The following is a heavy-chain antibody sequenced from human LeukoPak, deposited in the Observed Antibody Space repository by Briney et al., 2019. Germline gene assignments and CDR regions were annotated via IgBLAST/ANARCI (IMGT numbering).Heavy chain of an antibody. Sequence: NSSETLSLTCTVSGGSISSSSYYWGWIRQPPGKGLEWIGSIYYSGSTYYNPSLKSRVTISVDTSKNQFSLKLSSVTAADTAVYYCARHRGGDSSSDFDYWGQGTLVTVSS. CDR1: GGSISSSSYY. V-gene: IGHV4-39*01. CDR2: IYYSGST. D-gene: IGHD6-6*01. J-gene: IGHJ4*02. CDR3: ARHRGGDSSSDFDY.